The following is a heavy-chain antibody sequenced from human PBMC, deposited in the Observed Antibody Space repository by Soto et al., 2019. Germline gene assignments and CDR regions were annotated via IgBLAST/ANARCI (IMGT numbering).Heavy chain of an antibody. Sequence: QVQLVQSGAEEKKPGASVKVSCKASGYTFTNYAMHWVRQAPGQRLEWMGWINAGNGNTKYSQKFQGRVTITRDTSARTGYMELSSLRFEDTGMYYCARGYDCWGGMDVWGQGTTVTVSS. D-gene: IGHD3-3*01. CDR2: INAGNGNT. CDR3: ARGYDCWGGMDV. V-gene: IGHV1-3*05. J-gene: IGHJ6*02. CDR1: GYTFTNYA.